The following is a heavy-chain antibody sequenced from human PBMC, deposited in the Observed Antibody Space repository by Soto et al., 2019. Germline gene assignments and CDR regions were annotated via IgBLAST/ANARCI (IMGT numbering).Heavy chain of an antibody. CDR3: TTYYFYYGMDV. V-gene: IGHV4-34*01. J-gene: IGHJ6*02. Sequence: SETLSLTCAVYGGSFSGYSWSWIRQPPGKGLEWIGEIGHSGSTNYNPSLKSRVTISADTSKNQFSLKLSSVTAADTAVYYCTTYYFYYGMDVWGQGTTVTVSS. CDR1: GGSFSGYS. CDR2: IGHSGST.